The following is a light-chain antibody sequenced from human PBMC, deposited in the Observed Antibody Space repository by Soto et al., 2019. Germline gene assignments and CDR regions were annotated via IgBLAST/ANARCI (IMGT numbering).Light chain of an antibody. CDR1: SSDVGAYKY. CDR3: SSYTTTTAWV. Sequence: QSALTQPASVSGSPGQSITISCTGSSSDVGAYKYVSWFQQHPGKAPKLIIYEVSNRPSGVSDRFSGSKSGNTASLTISGRQSEDEADYHCSSYTTTTAWVFGGGTKVTVL. CDR2: EVS. J-gene: IGLJ3*02. V-gene: IGLV2-14*01.